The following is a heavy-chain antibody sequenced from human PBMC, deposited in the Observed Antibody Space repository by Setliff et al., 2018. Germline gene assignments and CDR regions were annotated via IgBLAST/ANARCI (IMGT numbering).Heavy chain of an antibody. CDR1: GFTFSSYG. V-gene: IGHV3-30*02. D-gene: IGHD3-22*01. CDR3: AKEIQPRRGPVYDSSGLAFDY. Sequence: PGGSLRLSCAASGFTFSSYGMHWVRQAPGKGLEWVAFIRYDGTYKYFADSVKGRFTISRDNPKNTLFLQMDSLRVEDTGVYYCAKEIQPRRGPVYDSSGLAFDYWGQGTLVTVSS. J-gene: IGHJ4*01. CDR2: IRYDGTYK.